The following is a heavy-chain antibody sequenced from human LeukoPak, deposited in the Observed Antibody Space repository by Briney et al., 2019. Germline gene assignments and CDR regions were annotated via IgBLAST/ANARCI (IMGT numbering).Heavy chain of an antibody. CDR3: ARGLQTGNDAFDI. D-gene: IGHD1-1*01. CDR2: MSSSGDT. J-gene: IGHJ3*02. V-gene: IGHV4-4*07. CDR1: GDSISDNN. Sequence: SETLSLTCTVSGDSISDNNWSWIRQPARKGLEWIGRMSSSGDTKYNPSLKSRLTISVDTPKNQLSLKLSSVTAADAAVYFCARGLQTGNDAFDIWGQGTMVTVSA.